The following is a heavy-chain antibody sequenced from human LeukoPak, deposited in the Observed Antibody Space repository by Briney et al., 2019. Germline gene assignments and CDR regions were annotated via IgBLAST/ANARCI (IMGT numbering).Heavy chain of an antibody. CDR3: AKDTTSGRLDY. J-gene: IGHJ4*02. CDR2: ISRSGGSA. D-gene: IGHD3-3*01. V-gene: IGHV3-23*01. CDR1: GFTFNNYA. Sequence: GGSLRLSCAASGFTFNNYAMTWVRQAPERGLEWVSTISRSGGSAYYADSVKGRFTISRDNSKNTLYLQMNSLRAEDTAVYYCAKDTTSGRLDYWGQGTLVTVSS.